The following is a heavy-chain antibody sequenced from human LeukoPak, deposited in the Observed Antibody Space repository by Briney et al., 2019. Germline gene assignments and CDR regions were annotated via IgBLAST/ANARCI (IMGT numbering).Heavy chain of an antibody. V-gene: IGHV4-61*02. CDR3: ARGRRGSSRLDY. J-gene: IGHJ4*02. CDR1: GGFISSGSYY. Sequence: PSETLSLTCTASGGFISSGSYYGSWIRQPAGKGLEWIGRIYTSGSTNYNPSLKSRVTISVDTSKNQFSLKLSSVTAADTAVYYCARGRRGSSRLDYWGQGTLVTVSS. D-gene: IGHD6-13*01. CDR2: IYTSGST.